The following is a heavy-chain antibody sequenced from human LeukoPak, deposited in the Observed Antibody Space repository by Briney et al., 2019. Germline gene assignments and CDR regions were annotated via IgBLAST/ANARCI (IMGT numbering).Heavy chain of an antibody. D-gene: IGHD2-2*01. CDR2: IYHSGST. J-gene: IGHJ4*02. Sequence: SETLSLTCTVSGYSISSGYYWGWSRQPPEKGLEWIGSIYHSGSTYYNPTLKSRVTISVDTSKNQFSLKLSSVTAADTAVYYCARVLPAAIPFDYWGQGTLVTVSS. V-gene: IGHV4-38-2*02. CDR1: GYSISSGYY. CDR3: ARVLPAAIPFDY.